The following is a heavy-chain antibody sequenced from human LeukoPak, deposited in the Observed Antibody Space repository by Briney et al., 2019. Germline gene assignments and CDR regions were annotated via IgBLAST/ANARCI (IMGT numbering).Heavy chain of an antibody. CDR1: GFTFSSYS. CDR3: ERLGYYGMDV. CDR2: ISSSSSTI. Sequence: GGSLRLSCAASGFTFSSYSMNWVRQAPGKGLEWVSYISSSSSTIYYADSVKGRFTISRDNAKNSLYLQMNSLRAEDTAVYYCERLGYYGMDVWGQGTTVTVSS. J-gene: IGHJ6*02. V-gene: IGHV3-48*04.